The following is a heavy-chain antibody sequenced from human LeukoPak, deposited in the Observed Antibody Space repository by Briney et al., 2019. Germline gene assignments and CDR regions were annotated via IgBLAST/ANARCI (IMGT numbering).Heavy chain of an antibody. CDR3: WRASPVPPSDGGPVADF. CDR1: GDSNSLYY. Sequence: SGALSLTCADSGDSNSLYYRSWIRQAPGKGLEWVAYIWYSGSANYSPSPKRGVSASVDTTTNKSSLNLRAVMAAETAAVYCWRASPVPPSDGGPVADFWGQGTLVTVSS. D-gene: IGHD3-10*01. CDR2: IWYSGSA. V-gene: IGHV4-59*01. J-gene: IGHJ4*02.